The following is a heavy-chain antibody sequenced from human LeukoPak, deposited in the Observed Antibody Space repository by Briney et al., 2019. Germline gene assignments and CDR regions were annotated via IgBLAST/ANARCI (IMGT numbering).Heavy chain of an antibody. D-gene: IGHD3-22*01. CDR3: ASLRIITMIVVVRSLPP. J-gene: IGHJ5*02. CDR1: GGSFSGYF. CDR2: INHSGST. V-gene: IGHV4-34*01. Sequence: PSETLSLTCAVSGGSFSGYFWSWIRQPPGKGLEWIGEINHSGSTNYNPSLKSRVTISVDTSKNQFSLKLSSVTAADTAVYYCASLRIITMIVVVRSLPPWGQGTRVTVSS.